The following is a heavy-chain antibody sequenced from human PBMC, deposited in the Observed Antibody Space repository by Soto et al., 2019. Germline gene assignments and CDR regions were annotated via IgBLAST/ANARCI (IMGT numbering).Heavy chain of an antibody. J-gene: IGHJ4*02. CDR1: GGSISSGGYY. Sequence: SETLSLTCTVSGGSISSGGYYWSWIRQHPGKGLEWIGHISYSGSTYYNPSLKSRVTISVDTSKNQFSLKLTSVTAADTAVYYCARDKITGLFDYWGQGTLVTVSS. CDR2: ISYSGST. D-gene: IGHD2-8*02. V-gene: IGHV4-31*03. CDR3: ARDKITGLFDY.